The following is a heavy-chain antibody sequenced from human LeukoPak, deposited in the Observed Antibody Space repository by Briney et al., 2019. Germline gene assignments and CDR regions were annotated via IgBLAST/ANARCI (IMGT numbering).Heavy chain of an antibody. J-gene: IGHJ3*02. D-gene: IGHD6-6*01. CDR2: INPKSEDT. Sequence: ASVKVSCKASGYTFTGYYMHWVRQAPGQGLEWMGWINPKSEDTNYAQNFQGRVTMTRDTSITTAYMDLSSLTYDDTAVYYCARVWRYSTSSDAFDIWGQGTMVTVSS. CDR1: GYTFTGYY. CDR3: ARVWRYSTSSDAFDI. V-gene: IGHV1-2*02.